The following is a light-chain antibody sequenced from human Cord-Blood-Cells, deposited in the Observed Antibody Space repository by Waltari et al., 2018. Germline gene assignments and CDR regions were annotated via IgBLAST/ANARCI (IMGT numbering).Light chain of an antibody. Sequence: DIQMTQSPSSLSASVGDRVTITCRASQSISSYLNWYQPKPGKAPKLLVYAASSLQSGVPSRFSGSGSGTEFTLNISSLQPEDFATYYCQQSYSTPRTFGQGTKLEIK. CDR2: AAS. V-gene: IGKV1-39*01. J-gene: IGKJ2*01. CDR3: QQSYSTPRT. CDR1: QSISSY.